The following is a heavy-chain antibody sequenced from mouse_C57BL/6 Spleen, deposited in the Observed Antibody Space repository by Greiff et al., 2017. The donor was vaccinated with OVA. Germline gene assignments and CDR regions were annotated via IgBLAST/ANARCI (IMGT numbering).Heavy chain of an antibody. J-gene: IGHJ2*01. D-gene: IGHD2-13*01. CDR3: ARETGDLGYFDY. CDR2: ISYDGSN. V-gene: IGHV3-6*01. Sequence: EVHLVESGPGLVKPSQSLSLTCSVTGYSITSGYYWNWIRQFPGNKLEWMGYISYDGSNNYNPSLKNRISITRDTSKNQFFLKLNSVTTEDTATYYCARETGDLGYFDYWGQGTTLTVSS. CDR1: GYSITSGYY.